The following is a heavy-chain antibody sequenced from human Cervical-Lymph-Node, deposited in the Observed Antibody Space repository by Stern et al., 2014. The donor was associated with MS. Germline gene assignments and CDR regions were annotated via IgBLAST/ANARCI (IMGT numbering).Heavy chain of an antibody. D-gene: IGHD5-12*01. V-gene: IGHV4-61*02. CDR3: ARDGGYQFDY. Sequence: VQLVESGPGLVKPSQTLSLTCTVSGGSISSGSYYWSWIRQPAGKGLEWIGRIYTSGSTNYNPSLKSRVTISVDTSTNQFSLKLSSVTAADTAVYYCARDGGYQFDYWGQGTLVTVSS. CDR2: IYTSGST. J-gene: IGHJ4*02. CDR1: GGSISSGSYY.